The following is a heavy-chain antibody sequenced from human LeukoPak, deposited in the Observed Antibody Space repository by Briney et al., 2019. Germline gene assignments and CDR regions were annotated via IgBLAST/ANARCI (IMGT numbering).Heavy chain of an antibody. CDR1: GFTFSNAW. CDR3: ARIRDGSGSSIDY. D-gene: IGHD3-10*01. V-gene: IGHV3-33*08. J-gene: IGHJ4*02. CDR2: IWYDGSNK. Sequence: GGSLRLSCAASGFTFSNAWMSWVRQAPGKGLEWVAVIWYDGSNKYYADSVKGRFTISRDNSKNTLYLQMNSLRAEDTAVYYCARIRDGSGSSIDYWGQGTLVTVSS.